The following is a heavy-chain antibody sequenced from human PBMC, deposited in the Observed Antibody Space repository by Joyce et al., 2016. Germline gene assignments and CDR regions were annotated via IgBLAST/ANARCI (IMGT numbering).Heavy chain of an antibody. D-gene: IGHD6-25*01. Sequence: QVQLVESGGGVVQPGRSLRLSCAASGLTLSNSGLHWVRQAPGKGLEWVAVISYDGIYKDYADSVQGRFTISRDNSKNTVFLEMNSLRAEDTAVYYCAKILTATYSSGWFLDYWGQGTLVTVSS. V-gene: IGHV3-30*18. CDR3: AKILTATYSSGWFLDY. CDR1: GLTLSNSG. CDR2: ISYDGIYK. J-gene: IGHJ4*02.